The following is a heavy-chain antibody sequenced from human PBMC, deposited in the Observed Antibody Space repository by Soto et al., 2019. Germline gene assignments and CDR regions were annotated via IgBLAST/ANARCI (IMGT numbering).Heavy chain of an antibody. CDR2: ILVDGRT. CDR3: AKATATGGGAFDI. Sequence: PGGPLRLSCAASGFICGSYDMSWVRQAPGKGLEWVSTILVDGRTFYVDSVKGRFTISRDSSQNTVYLQMNSLTAGDTALYYCAKATATGGGAFDICGQGTKVTVSS. V-gene: IGHV3-23*01. D-gene: IGHD2-8*02. CDR1: GFICGSYD. J-gene: IGHJ3*02.